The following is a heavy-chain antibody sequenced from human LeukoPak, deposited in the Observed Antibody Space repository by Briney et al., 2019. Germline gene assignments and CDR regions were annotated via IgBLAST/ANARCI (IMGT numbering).Heavy chain of an antibody. V-gene: IGHV4-59*01. CDR2: IYYSGST. Sequence: PSETLSLTCTVSGGSISSYYWSWIRQPPGKGLEWIGYIYYSGSTNYNPSLKSRVTISVDTSKNQFSLKLSSVTAADSAVYYCAGYGVLLNYWGQGTLVTVSS. CDR3: AGYGVLLNY. D-gene: IGHD4-17*01. CDR1: GGSISSYY. J-gene: IGHJ4*02.